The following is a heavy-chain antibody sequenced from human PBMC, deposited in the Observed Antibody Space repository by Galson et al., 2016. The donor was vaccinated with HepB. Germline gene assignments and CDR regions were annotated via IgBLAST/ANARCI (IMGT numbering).Heavy chain of an antibody. CDR3: TRDGFGGTNDAFDI. V-gene: IGHV3-33*01. D-gene: IGHD3-10*01. CDR1: GIRFNTYGG. CDR2: IWYNERNR. J-gene: IGHJ3*02. Sequence: SLRLSCAASGIRFNTYGGTHWVRQAPGKGLEWVAVIWYNERNRHYADSVKGRFTIPKDDSKNTVDLEMNSLRDEDTAVYYCTRDGFGGTNDAFDIWGQGTFVAVSS.